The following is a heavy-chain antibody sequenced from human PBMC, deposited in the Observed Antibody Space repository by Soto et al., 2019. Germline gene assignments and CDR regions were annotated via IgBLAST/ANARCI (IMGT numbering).Heavy chain of an antibody. J-gene: IGHJ4*02. CDR3: VKDTNYYDTSGYDRTFDY. V-gene: IGHV3-64D*08. CDR2: ISSNGDMT. D-gene: IGHD3-22*01. CDR1: GFIFRSYA. Sequence: GGSLRLSCSASGFIFRSYAMHWVRQAPGTGLEYLSSISSNGDMTYYADSVKGRFTISRDNSKNIVYLQMSTLRLEDAAVYYCVKDTNYYDTSGYDRTFDYWGQGALVTVS.